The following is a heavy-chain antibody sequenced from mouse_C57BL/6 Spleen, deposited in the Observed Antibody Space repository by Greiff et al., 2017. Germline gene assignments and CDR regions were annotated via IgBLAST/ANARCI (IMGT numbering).Heavy chain of an antibody. CDR3: ARIYYVYEAFAY. Sequence: EVKLVESGGGLVKPGGSLKLSCAASGFTFSDYGMHWVRQAPEKGLEWVAYISSGSSTIDYADTVKGRYTISRDKAKNTLFLQMTSLRSEDTAMYYCARIYYVYEAFAYWGQGTVVTVSA. V-gene: IGHV5-17*01. CDR1: GFTFSDYG. D-gene: IGHD2-2*01. J-gene: IGHJ3*01. CDR2: ISSGSSTI.